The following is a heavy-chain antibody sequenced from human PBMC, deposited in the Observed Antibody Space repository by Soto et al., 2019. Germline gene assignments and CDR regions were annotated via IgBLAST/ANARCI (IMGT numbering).Heavy chain of an antibody. J-gene: IGHJ6*02. D-gene: IGHD2-15*01. CDR2: LYYSVTT. CDR3: ASGRGSYPPAYYFYAMDV. Sequence: QVHLQESGPGLVEPSGTLSLTCVVSGASITGSHWWTWVRQAPGKGLEWIGELYYSVTTNYNPSLESRLTLSGDRPTNPFSLQLTSVTAAATAVYYCASGRGSYPPAYYFYAMDVWGRGATVIVSS. CDR1: GASITGSHW. V-gene: IGHV4-4*02.